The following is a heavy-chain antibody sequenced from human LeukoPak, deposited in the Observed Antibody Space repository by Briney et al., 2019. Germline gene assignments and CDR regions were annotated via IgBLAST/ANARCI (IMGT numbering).Heavy chain of an antibody. CDR2: IYPRDGST. CDR3: ARPRGGGDSGALDY. Sequence: ASVKVSCKASGYSFTSNYIHWVRQAPGQGLEWMGMIYPRDGSTSYAQKFQGRVTMTRDTSTSTVYMELSSLRSEDTAVYYCARPRGGGDSGALDYWGQGTLVTVSS. V-gene: IGHV1-46*01. J-gene: IGHJ4*02. CDR1: GYSFTSNY. D-gene: IGHD2-21*02.